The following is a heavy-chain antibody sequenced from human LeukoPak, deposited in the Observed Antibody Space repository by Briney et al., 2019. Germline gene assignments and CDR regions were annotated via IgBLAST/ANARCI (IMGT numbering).Heavy chain of an antibody. Sequence: SETLSLTCTVSGGSISSYHWSWIRQPPGKGLEWIGYIYYSGSTNYNPSLKSRVTISVDTSKNQFSLKLSSVTAADTAVYYCARRRGYSGYDIIDYWGQGTLVTVSS. CDR1: GGSISSYH. D-gene: IGHD5-12*01. J-gene: IGHJ4*02. V-gene: IGHV4-59*08. CDR2: IYYSGST. CDR3: ARRRGYSGYDIIDY.